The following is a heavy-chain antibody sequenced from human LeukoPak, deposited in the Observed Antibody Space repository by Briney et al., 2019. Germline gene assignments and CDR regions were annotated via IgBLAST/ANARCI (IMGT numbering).Heavy chain of an antibody. CDR2: ISGSGGST. CDR1: GFTFSSYA. J-gene: IGHJ4*02. CDR3: AKGVGVRIVVVVAVRGFDY. D-gene: IGHD2-15*01. V-gene: IGHV3-23*01. Sequence: GGSLRLSCAASGFTFSSYAMSWVRQAPGKGLEWVSAISGSGGSTYYADSVKGRFTISRDNSKNTLYLQMNSLRAEDTAVYYCAKGVGVRIVVVVAVRGFDYWGQGTLVTVSS.